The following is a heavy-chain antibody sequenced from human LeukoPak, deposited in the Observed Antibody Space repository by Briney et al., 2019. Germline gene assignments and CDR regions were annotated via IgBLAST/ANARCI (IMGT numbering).Heavy chain of an antibody. V-gene: IGHV4-39*07. D-gene: IGHD5-12*01. J-gene: IGHJ5*02. CDR2: IYYSGST. Sequence: SETLSLTCTVSGGSISSSSYYWGWIRQPPGKGLEWIGSIYYSGSTYYNPSLKSRVTISVDTSKNQFSLKLSSVTAADTAVYYCARLDIVASARFDPWGQGTLVTVSS. CDR1: GGSISSSSYY. CDR3: ARLDIVASARFDP.